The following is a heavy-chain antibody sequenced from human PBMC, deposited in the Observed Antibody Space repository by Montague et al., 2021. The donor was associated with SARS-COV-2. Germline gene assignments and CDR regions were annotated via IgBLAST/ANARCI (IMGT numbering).Heavy chain of an antibody. CDR3: ARDRDWDDWCGMDV. Sequence: SLRLSGAASGFIFSRYEMNWVRQAPGKGLEWISYISSSGGGSTKHYTDXGKGRFTISRDNAKNSLYLQMNSLRVEDTDIYYCARDRDWDDWCGMDVWGQGTTVTVSS. CDR2: ISSSGGGSTK. D-gene: IGHD2-21*01. CDR1: GFIFSRYE. J-gene: IGHJ6*02. V-gene: IGHV3-48*03.